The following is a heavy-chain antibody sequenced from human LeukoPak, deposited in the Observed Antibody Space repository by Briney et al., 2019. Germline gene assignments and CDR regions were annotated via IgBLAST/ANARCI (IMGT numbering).Heavy chain of an antibody. D-gene: IGHD7-27*01. CDR2: ISSNSDNT. CDR3: ARDWGSIKVIADY. Sequence: GASVKVSCKATGSTITSYGISCVRQAPGQGLEWMGWISSNSDNTNYAQKLQGRVTMTTDTSTSTAYMELRSLRSDDTALYFCARDWGSIKVIADYWGQGTLVTVSS. CDR1: GSTITSYG. J-gene: IGHJ4*02. V-gene: IGHV1-18*01.